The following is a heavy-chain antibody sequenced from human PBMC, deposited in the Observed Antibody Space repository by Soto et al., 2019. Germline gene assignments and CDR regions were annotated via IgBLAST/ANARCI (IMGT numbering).Heavy chain of an antibody. V-gene: IGHV1-18*04. J-gene: IGHJ6*02. CDR3: ARESIMVERRKGVYGMDV. CDR2: ISAYNGNT. D-gene: IGHD1-1*01. Sequence: QVQLVQSGAEVKKPGASVKVSCKASGYTFTSYGISWVRQAPGQGLEWVGWISAYNGNTNYAQKLQGRVTMTTDTSTSTAYMELRSLRSDDTAVYYCARESIMVERRKGVYGMDVWGQGTTVTVSS. CDR1: GYTFTSYG.